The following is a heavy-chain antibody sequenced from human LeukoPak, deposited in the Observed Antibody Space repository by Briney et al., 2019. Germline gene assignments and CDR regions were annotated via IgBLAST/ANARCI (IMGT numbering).Heavy chain of an antibody. CDR1: GYSISSGYY. J-gene: IGHJ5*02. Sequence: SETLSLTCTVSGYSISSGYYWGWIRQPPGKGLEWIGSIYHSGSTYYNPSLKSRVTISVDTSKNQFSLKLSSVTAADTAVYYCARGGSSSWKGWFDPWGQGTLVTVSS. V-gene: IGHV4-38-2*02. CDR3: ARGGSSSWKGWFDP. D-gene: IGHD6-13*01. CDR2: IYHSGST.